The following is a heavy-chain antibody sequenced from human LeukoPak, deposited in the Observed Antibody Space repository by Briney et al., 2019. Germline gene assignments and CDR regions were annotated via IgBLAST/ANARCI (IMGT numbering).Heavy chain of an antibody. J-gene: IGHJ4*02. Sequence: GGSLRLSCAASGFSCSTRGMSWFRRARGKGWEGFSAISGNDESTFYADSVKGRFTISRDNSRNTLYLQLSSLSAEDSAIYYCARDRRPARTYSGLFDYWGQGTLVTVSS. CDR1: GFSCSTRG. V-gene: IGHV3-23*01. CDR2: ISGNDEST. CDR3: ARDRRPARTYSGLFDY. D-gene: IGHD5-12*01.